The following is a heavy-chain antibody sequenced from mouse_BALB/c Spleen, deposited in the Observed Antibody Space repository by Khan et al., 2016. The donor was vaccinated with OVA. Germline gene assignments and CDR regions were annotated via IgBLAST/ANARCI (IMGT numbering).Heavy chain of an antibody. V-gene: IGHV2-6-4*01. J-gene: IGHJ4*01. CDR2: IWGGGGT. CDR1: GFSLSRYN. CDR3: ARAYYRYDGYYAMDY. D-gene: IGHD2-14*01. Sequence: QVQLKESGPGLVSPSQSLSITCTVSGFSLSRYNIHWVRQPPGKGLEWLGMIWGGGGTDYNSTLKYRLSISKDNSKSQVFLKMNSQQTDDTAMYSFARAYYRYDGYYAMDYWGQGTSVTVSS.